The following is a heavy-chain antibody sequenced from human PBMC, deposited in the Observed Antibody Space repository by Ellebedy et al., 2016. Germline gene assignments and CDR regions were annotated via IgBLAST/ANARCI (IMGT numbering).Heavy chain of an antibody. CDR3: ARDRGGYYGSGNLDY. CDR2: ISSSSSYI. V-gene: IGHV3-21*01. Sequence: GGSLRLXCAASGFTFSSYNMNWVRQAPGKGLEWVSSISSSSSYIYYADSVKGRFTISRDNAKNSLYLQMNSLRAEDTAVYYCARDRGGYYGSGNLDYWGQGTLVTVSS. D-gene: IGHD3-10*01. J-gene: IGHJ4*02. CDR1: GFTFSSYN.